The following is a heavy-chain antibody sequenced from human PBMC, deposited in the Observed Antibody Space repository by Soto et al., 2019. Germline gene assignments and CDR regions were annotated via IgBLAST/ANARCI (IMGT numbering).Heavy chain of an antibody. D-gene: IGHD2-8*01. CDR3: AGVPRGPLRWFDP. V-gene: IGHV1-2*02. J-gene: IGHJ5*02. CDR2: INPNSGGT. CDR1: TGSY. Sequence: TGSYMHWVRQAPGQGLEWMGWINPNSGGTNYAQKFQGRVTMTRDTSISTAYMELSRLRSDDTAVYYCAGVPRGPLRWFDPWGQGTLVTVSS.